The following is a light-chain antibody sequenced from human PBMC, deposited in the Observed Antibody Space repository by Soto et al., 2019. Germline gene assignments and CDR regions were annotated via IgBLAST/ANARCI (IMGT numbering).Light chain of an antibody. CDR3: QQYENYWT. V-gene: IGKV1-5*03. J-gene: IGKJ1*01. Sequence: IQMTQSPSTLSASVGDRVTFTCRASQSISTWLAWYQQKPGKAPKLLIYKASTLEVGVPSRFSGSGSGTEFTLTISTLQPADFATYYCQQYENYWTFGQGTKVEIK. CDR2: KAS. CDR1: QSISTW.